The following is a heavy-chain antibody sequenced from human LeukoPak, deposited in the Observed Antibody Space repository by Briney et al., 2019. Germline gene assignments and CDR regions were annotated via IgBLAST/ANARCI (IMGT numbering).Heavy chain of an antibody. J-gene: IGHJ6*03. V-gene: IGHV4-39*07. CDR3: ARVSTVTYYYYYYMDV. CDR2: IYYSGST. D-gene: IGHD4-17*01. CDR1: GGSISSSSYY. Sequence: SETLSPTCTVSGGSISSSSYYWGWIRQPPGKGLEWIGSIYYSGSTYYNPSLKSRVTISVDTSKNQFSLKLSSVTAADTAVYYCARVSTVTYYYYYYMDVWGKGTTVTVSS.